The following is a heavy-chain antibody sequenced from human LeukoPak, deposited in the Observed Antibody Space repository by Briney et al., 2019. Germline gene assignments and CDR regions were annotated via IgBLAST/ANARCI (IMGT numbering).Heavy chain of an antibody. Sequence: QSGGSLRLSCAASRFTFSGYGMHWVRQAPGKGLEWVAVISYDGSNKYYADSVKGRFTISRDNSKNTLYLQMNSLRAEDTAVYYCARDPGEYGDYQTYFDYWGQGTLVTVSS. CDR2: ISYDGSNK. V-gene: IGHV3-30*03. D-gene: IGHD4-17*01. CDR1: RFTFSGYG. J-gene: IGHJ4*02. CDR3: ARDPGEYGDYQTYFDY.